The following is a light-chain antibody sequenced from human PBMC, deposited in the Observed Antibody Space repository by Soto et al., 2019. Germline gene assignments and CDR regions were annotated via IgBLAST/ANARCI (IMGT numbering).Light chain of an antibody. Sequence: DIQMTQSPSTLSASVGDRVTITCRASQSISSWLAWYQQKPGKVPKLLIYDASSLESGVPSRFSGGGSGTDFTLTISSLQPEDVATYYCQNYNSAPLTFGGGTKVDIK. CDR2: DAS. CDR3: QNYNSAPLT. J-gene: IGKJ4*01. CDR1: QSISSW. V-gene: IGKV1-5*01.